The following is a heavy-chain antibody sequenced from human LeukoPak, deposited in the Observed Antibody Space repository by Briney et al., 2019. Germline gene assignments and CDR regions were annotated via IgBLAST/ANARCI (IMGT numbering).Heavy chain of an antibody. CDR3: ARSDTIFGVTYFDY. CDR2: IYHSGST. CDR1: GYSISSGYY. D-gene: IGHD3-3*01. Sequence: SETPSLTCAVSGYSISSGYYWGWIRQPPGKGLEWIGSIYHSGSTYYNPSLKSRVTISVDTSKNQFSLKLSSVTAADTAVYYCARSDTIFGVTYFDYWGQGTLVTVSS. V-gene: IGHV4-38-2*01. J-gene: IGHJ4*02.